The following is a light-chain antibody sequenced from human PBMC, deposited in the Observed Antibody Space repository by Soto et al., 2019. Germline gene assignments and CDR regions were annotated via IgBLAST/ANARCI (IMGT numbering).Light chain of an antibody. Sequence: EIVMTQSPGTLSVSPGERATLSCRASQSVSSNLAWYQQKPGQAPRLLISGASTRATGVPARFSGSGSGTEFTLTISSLQSEDSAVYYCQQCNKWPRTFGQGTKVEIK. V-gene: IGKV3-15*01. CDR1: QSVSSN. CDR3: QQCNKWPRT. J-gene: IGKJ1*01. CDR2: GAS.